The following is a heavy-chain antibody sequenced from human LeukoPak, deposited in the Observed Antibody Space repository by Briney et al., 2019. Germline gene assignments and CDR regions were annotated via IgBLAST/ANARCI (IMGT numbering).Heavy chain of an antibody. J-gene: IGHJ5*02. CDR2: ISNSGGNT. D-gene: IGHD6-6*01. V-gene: IGHV3-23*01. Sequence: GGSLRLSCAASGFTFSSYVMSWVRQAPGKGLEWVSSISNSGGNTYYADSVKGRFTISRDNSKNTLYLQMNSLRAEDTAVYYCARVGEYSSSLGPWGQGTLVTVSS. CDR3: ARVGEYSSSLGP. CDR1: GFTFSSYV.